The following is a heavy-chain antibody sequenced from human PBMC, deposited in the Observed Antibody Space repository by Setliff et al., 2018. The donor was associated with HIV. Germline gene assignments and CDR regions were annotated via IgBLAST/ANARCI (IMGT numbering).Heavy chain of an antibody. CDR2: IYENAYA. D-gene: IGHD3-10*01. CDR1: GGSMNNYY. V-gene: IGHV4-59*01. Sequence: ETLSLTCTVSGGSMNNYYWNWIRQTPGKGLEWIGYIYENAYAHYTVSLRSRVTVSMDTSKNQFSLTLRSVTAADRAVYYCARAQMHRGVVSWSLYYFDYWGQGALVTVSS. J-gene: IGHJ4*02. CDR3: ARAQMHRGVVSWSLYYFDY.